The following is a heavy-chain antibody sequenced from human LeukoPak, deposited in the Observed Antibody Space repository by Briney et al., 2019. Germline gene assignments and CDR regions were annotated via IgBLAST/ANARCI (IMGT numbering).Heavy chain of an antibody. CDR3: ARDADIEVGYSSSSSSDY. Sequence: GASVKVSCKASGYTFTSYGISWVRQAPGQGLEWMGWISAYNGNTNYAQKLQGRVTMTTDTSTSTAYMELRSLRSDDTAVYYCARDADIEVGYSSSSSSDYWGQGTLVIVSS. CDR1: GYTFTSYG. CDR2: ISAYNGNT. J-gene: IGHJ4*02. D-gene: IGHD6-6*01. V-gene: IGHV1-18*01.